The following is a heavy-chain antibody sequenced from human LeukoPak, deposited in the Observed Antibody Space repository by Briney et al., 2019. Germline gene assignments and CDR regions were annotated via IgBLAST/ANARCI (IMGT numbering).Heavy chain of an antibody. Sequence: SETLSLPCTVSGASISSGDYYRGWIRQPPGKGLEWIASISDSGSTYYNPSLVSRVTISVDTSKTQFSLKVDSVTAADTAVYFCARHDRSRLGDTEVFDYWGQGTLVTVSS. J-gene: IGHJ4*02. V-gene: IGHV4-39*01. D-gene: IGHD2-21*02. CDR1: GASISSGDYY. CDR2: ISDSGST. CDR3: ARHDRSRLGDTEVFDY.